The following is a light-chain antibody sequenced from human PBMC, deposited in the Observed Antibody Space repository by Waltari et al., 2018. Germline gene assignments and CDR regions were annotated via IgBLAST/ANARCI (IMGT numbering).Light chain of an antibody. V-gene: IGKV3-11*01. J-gene: IGKJ2*01. Sequence: EIVLTQSPATLSLSPGERATLSCRASQTVRSYLAWYQQRHGQTPRLLIFDASSSATGISAKFSGIGSGTDFTLTVSNLEPEDFAVYYGQQRSNWPYTFGQGTRVEIK. CDR2: DAS. CDR1: QTVRSY. CDR3: QQRSNWPYT.